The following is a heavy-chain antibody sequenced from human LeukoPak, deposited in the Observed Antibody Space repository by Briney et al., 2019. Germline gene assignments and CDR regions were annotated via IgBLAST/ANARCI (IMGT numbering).Heavy chain of an antibody. V-gene: IGHV3-30*18. CDR1: GFTFSSYG. D-gene: IGHD6-19*01. J-gene: IGHJ4*02. CDR2: ISYDGSNK. CDR3: AKGAVAGRSHALDY. Sequence: GRSLRLSCAASGFTFSSYGMHWVRQAPGKGLEWVAVISYDGSNKCYADSVKGRFTISRDNSKNTLYLQMNSLRAEDTAVYYCAKGAVAGRSHALDYWGQGTLVTVSS.